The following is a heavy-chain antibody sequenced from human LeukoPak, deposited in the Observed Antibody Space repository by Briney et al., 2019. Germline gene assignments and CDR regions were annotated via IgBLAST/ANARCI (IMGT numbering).Heavy chain of an antibody. D-gene: IGHD3-10*01. CDR3: AKDLDFYGSGSYFDY. Sequence: PGGSLRLSCAASGFTFSSFAMTWVRQAPGKGLEWVAIISYDGNKKYYADSVKGRFTISRDNSKNTLYLQMNSLRAEDTAVFYCAKDLDFYGSGSYFDYWGQGTLVTVSS. CDR1: GFTFSSFA. CDR2: ISYDGNKK. J-gene: IGHJ4*02. V-gene: IGHV3-30*18.